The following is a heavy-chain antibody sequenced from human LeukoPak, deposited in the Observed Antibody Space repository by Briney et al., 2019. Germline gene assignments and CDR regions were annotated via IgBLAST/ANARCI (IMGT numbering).Heavy chain of an antibody. CDR2: VSYDGSNK. CDR3: AKCHISGWYYFGY. D-gene: IGHD6-19*01. V-gene: IGHV3-30-3*02. J-gene: IGHJ4*02. Sequence: PGRSLRLSCAASGFTFSNYAMHWVRQAPGKGLEWVAVVSYDGSNKYYADSVKGRFTLSRDNSKNTLFLQMNSLTPEDTAVYYCAKCHISGWYYFGYWGQGTLVTVSS. CDR1: GFTFSNYA.